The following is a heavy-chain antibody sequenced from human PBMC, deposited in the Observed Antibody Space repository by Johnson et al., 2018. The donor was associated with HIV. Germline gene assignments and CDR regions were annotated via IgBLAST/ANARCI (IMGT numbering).Heavy chain of an antibody. CDR1: GFTVSSNY. V-gene: IGHV3-66*01. J-gene: IGHJ3*02. CDR3: ARGDIVVVPAATRAQDAFDI. Sequence: VQLVESGGGLVQPGGSLRLSCAASGFTVSSNYMSWVRQAPGKGLEWVSVIYSGGSTYYADSVKGRFTISRDNAKNSLYLQMNSLRAEDTAVYYCARGDIVVVPAATRAQDAFDIWGQGTMVTVSS. D-gene: IGHD2-2*01. CDR2: IYSGGST.